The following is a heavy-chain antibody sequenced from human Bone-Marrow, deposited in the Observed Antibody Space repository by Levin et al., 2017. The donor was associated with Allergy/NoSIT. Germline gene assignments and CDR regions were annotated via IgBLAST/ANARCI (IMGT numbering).Heavy chain of an antibody. J-gene: IGHJ4*02. D-gene: IGHD3-22*01. V-gene: IGHV5-51*01. CDR3: AKGSDTSGYYFDF. Sequence: GGSLRLSCKTSADSFANYWIGWVRQMPGKGLEWMGIISPGDSDTRYNPSFQTQVTISADQSIDTAYLEWSSLRTSDTATYYCAKGSDTSGYYFDFWGQGTLVTVYS. CDR2: ISPGDSDT. CDR1: ADSFANYW.